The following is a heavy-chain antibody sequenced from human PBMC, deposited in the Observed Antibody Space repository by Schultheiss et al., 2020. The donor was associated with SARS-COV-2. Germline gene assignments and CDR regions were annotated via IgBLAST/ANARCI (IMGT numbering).Heavy chain of an antibody. Sequence: KVSCKGSGYSFTSYWIGWVRQMPGKGLEWMGIIYPGDSDTNYSPSFQGHVTISADKSISTAYLQWSSLKASDTAMYYCATTRDGYNLGYWGQGTLVTVSS. CDR1: GYSFTSYW. V-gene: IGHV5-51*01. CDR3: ATTRDGYNLGY. J-gene: IGHJ4*02. D-gene: IGHD5-24*01. CDR2: IYPGDSDT.